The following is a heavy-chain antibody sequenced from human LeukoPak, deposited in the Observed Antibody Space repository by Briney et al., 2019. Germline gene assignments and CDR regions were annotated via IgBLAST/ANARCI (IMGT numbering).Heavy chain of an antibody. CDR2: IYDSGDT. Sequence: SETLSLTCTVSGDSISGYYWSWIRQPPGRGLEWIGHIYDSGDTNQNPSLKSRVTISLDTSKNQFSLKLNSVTTADTTVYYCARSRDPYILGHWGQGILVTVSS. V-gene: IGHV4-59*01. J-gene: IGHJ4*02. D-gene: IGHD5-24*01. CDR1: GDSISGYY. CDR3: ARSRDPYILGH.